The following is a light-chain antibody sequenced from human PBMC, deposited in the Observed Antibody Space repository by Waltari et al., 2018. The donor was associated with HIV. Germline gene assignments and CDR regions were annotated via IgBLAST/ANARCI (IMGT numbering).Light chain of an antibody. CDR3: CSYAGSYTEV. Sequence: QSALTQPRSVSGSPGQSVTISCTGTSSDVGGYNYVSWYQQHPGKAPKLMIYEVSKRPSGVPGRFSGSKSGNTASLTISGLQAEDEADYYCCSYAGSYTEVVGGGTKLTVL. CDR1: SSDVGGYNY. J-gene: IGLJ2*01. V-gene: IGLV2-11*01. CDR2: EVS.